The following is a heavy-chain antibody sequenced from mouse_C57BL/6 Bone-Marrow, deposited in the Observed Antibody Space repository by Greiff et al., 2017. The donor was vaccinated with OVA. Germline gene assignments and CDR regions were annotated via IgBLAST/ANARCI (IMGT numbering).Heavy chain of an antibody. CDR2: IHPNSGST. CDR1: GYTFTSYW. CDR3: AREGVVASFDY. V-gene: IGHV1-64*01. J-gene: IGHJ2*01. D-gene: IGHD1-1*01. Sequence: VQLQQPGAELVKPGASVKLSCKASGYTFTSYWMHWVKQRPGQGLEWIGMIHPNSGSTNYNEKFKSKATLTVDKSSSTAYMQLSSLTSEDSAVYYCAREGVVASFDYWGQGTTLTVSS.